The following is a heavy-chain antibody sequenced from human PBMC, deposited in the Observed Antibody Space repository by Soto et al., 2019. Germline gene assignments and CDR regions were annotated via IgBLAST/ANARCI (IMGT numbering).Heavy chain of an antibody. CDR1: GESFSGYY. CDR3: ARHNGPLYVGYYYDMDV. V-gene: IGHV4-34*01. D-gene: IGHD3-16*01. Sequence: PSETLSLTYAVYGESFSGYYWSWIRQPPGKGLEWIGGINHSGYTNHNPSLKSRVTISVDTSKNQFSLKLSSVTAADTAVYYCARHNGPLYVGYYYDMDVWGQGTTVTVS. J-gene: IGHJ6*02. CDR2: INHSGYT.